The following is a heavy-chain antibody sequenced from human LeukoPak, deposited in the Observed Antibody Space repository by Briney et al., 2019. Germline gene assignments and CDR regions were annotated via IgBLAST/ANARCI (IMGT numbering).Heavy chain of an antibody. V-gene: IGHV4-30-4*08. Sequence: PSQTLSLTCTVSGGSISSGDYYWSWIRQPPGKGLEWIGYIYYSGSTYYNPSLKSRVTISVDTSKNQFSLKLSSVTAAATAVYYCACLLGYCSSTSGANRFAPWGQGTLVTVSS. D-gene: IGHD2-2*01. J-gene: IGHJ5*02. CDR3: ACLLGYCSSTSGANRFAP. CDR2: IYYSGST. CDR1: GGSISSGDYY.